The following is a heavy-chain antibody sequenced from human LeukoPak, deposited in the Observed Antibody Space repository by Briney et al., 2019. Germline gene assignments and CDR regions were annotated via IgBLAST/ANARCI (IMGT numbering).Heavy chain of an antibody. Sequence: GASVKVSCKASEYTFTGYYMHWVRQAPGQGLEWMGWINPNSGGTNYAQKFQGRVTMTRDTSISTAYMELSRLRSDDTAVYYCARGPYRIVVVPAAITSFDYWGQGTLVTVSS. CDR3: ARGPYRIVVVPAAITSFDY. CDR1: EYTFTGYY. V-gene: IGHV1-2*02. CDR2: INPNSGGT. J-gene: IGHJ4*02. D-gene: IGHD2-2*01.